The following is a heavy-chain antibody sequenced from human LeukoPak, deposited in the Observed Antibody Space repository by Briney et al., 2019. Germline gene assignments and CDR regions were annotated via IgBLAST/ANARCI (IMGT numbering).Heavy chain of an antibody. CDR1: VFILVDYG. V-gene: IGHV3-20*04. CDR2: INSNGGST. Sequence: PGGCLRLSCAASVFILVDYGTSWVCQAPGRGREWVSGINSNGGSTGYADSVKGGFTISRDNAKNSLYLQMNSLRAEDTVLYYCARDLGNYYYGSGDFDYWGEATLVTVSS. J-gene: IGHJ4*02. D-gene: IGHD3-10*01. CDR3: ARDLGNYYYGSGDFDY.